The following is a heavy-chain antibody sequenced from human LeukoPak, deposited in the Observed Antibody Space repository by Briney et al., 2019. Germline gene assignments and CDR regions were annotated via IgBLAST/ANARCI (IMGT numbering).Heavy chain of an antibody. J-gene: IGHJ4*02. D-gene: IGHD4-23*01. Sequence: SETLSLTCTVSGDSINNYYWSWIRQPPGKGLEWIGYIYYSGSTNYNHSLKSRVTISVDMSKKQFSLKLSSVTAADTAVYYCARQEVETSPFDYWGQGTLVTVSS. CDR1: GDSINNYY. CDR2: IYYSGST. V-gene: IGHV4-59*08. CDR3: ARQEVETSPFDY.